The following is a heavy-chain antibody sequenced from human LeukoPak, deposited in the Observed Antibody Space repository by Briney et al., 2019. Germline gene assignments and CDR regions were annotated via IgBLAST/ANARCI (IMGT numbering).Heavy chain of an antibody. CDR3: AKGSSPYYDILTGYSPYYFDY. V-gene: IGHV3-23*01. J-gene: IGHJ4*02. CDR2: ISGSGGST. CDR1: GFTFSSYA. D-gene: IGHD3-9*01. Sequence: GGSLRLSCAASGFTFSSYAMSWVRQAPGKGLEWVSAISGSGGSTYYADSVKGRFTISRDNSKNTLYLQMNSLRAEDTAVYYCAKGSSPYYDILTGYSPYYFDYWGQGTLVTVSS.